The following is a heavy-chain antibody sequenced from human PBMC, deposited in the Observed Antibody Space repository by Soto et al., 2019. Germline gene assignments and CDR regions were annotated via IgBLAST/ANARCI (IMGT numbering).Heavy chain of an antibody. J-gene: IGHJ5*02. Sequence: PSETLSLTCKVSGASLRIGDYYWTWIRQPPGKGLEWIGFIYKSGTAKSTPSLSSRVSLPVDTSKNQFFLSLKYVTAADTAVYYCVRALGSRFMEWPRFDPWGQGKLVTVSS. CDR2: IYKSGTA. D-gene: IGHD3-3*01. V-gene: IGHV4-30-4*01. CDR3: VRALGSRFMEWPRFDP. CDR1: GASLRIGDYY.